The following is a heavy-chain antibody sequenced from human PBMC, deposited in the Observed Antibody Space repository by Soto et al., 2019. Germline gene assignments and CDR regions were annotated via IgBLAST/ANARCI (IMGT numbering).Heavy chain of an antibody. J-gene: IGHJ6*02. V-gene: IGHV1-69*13. D-gene: IGHD2-21*02. CDR2: IIPIFGTA. CDR1: GGTFSSYA. CDR3: ARGSAVVTAEIYYYYYYGMDV. Sequence: SVKVSCKASGGTFSSYAISWVRQAPGQGLEWMGGIIPIFGTANYAQKFQGRVTITADESTSTAYMELSSLRSEDTAVYYCARGSAVVTAEIYYYYYYGMDVWGQGTTVTVSS.